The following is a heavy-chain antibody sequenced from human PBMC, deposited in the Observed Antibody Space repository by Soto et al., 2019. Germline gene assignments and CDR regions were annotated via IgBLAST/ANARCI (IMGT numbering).Heavy chain of an antibody. CDR3: AKVDFYDFWSGYAHFDY. CDR2: ISSTSAI. CDR1: GFTFSTYS. J-gene: IGHJ4*02. D-gene: IGHD3-3*01. Sequence: PGGSLRLSCAASGFTFSTYSVNWVRQAPGKGLEWISYISSTSAISYADSVMGRFTISRDDAKNSLYLQMNSLRAEDTAVYYCAKVDFYDFWSGYAHFDYWGQGTLVTVSS. V-gene: IGHV3-48*01.